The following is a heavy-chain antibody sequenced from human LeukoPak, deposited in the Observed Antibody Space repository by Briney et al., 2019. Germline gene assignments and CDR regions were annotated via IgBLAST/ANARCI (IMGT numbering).Heavy chain of an antibody. CDR2: ISAYNGNT. J-gene: IGHJ3*02. CDR1: GYTFTSYG. Sequence: GASVKVSCKASGYTFTSYGISWVRQAPGQGLEWMGWISAYNGNTNYAQKLQGRVTMTTDTSTSTAYMELRSLRSDDTAVYYCAREEGERYSNYAGRYAFDIWGQGTMVTVSS. D-gene: IGHD4-11*01. V-gene: IGHV1-18*01. CDR3: AREEGERYSNYAGRYAFDI.